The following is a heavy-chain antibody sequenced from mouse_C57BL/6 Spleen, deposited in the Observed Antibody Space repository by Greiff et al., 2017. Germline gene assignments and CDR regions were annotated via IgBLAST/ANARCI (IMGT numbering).Heavy chain of an antibody. CDR2: ISSGGSYT. Sequence: EVKLQESGGDLVKPGGSLKLSCAASGFTFSSYGMSWVRQTPDKRLEWVATISSGGSYTYYPDSVKGRFTISRDNAKNTLYLQMSSLKSEDTAMYYCASRDYYGFDYWGQGTTLTVSS. D-gene: IGHD1-1*01. CDR1: GFTFSSYG. J-gene: IGHJ2*01. V-gene: IGHV5-6*02. CDR3: ASRDYYGFDY.